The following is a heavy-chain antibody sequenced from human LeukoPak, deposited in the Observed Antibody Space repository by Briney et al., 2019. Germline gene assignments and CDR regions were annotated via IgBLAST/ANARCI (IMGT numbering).Heavy chain of an antibody. CDR1: GFTFSSYG. D-gene: IGHD2-2*01. J-gene: IGHJ4*02. CDR3: AKDLGAVVPAAMGLDY. V-gene: IGHV3-30*18. Sequence: GRSLRLSCAASGFTFSSYGVHWVRQAPGKGLGWVAVISYDGSNKYYADSVKGRFTISRDNSKNTLYLQMNSLRAEDTAVYYCAKDLGAVVPAAMGLDYWGQGTLVTVSS. CDR2: ISYDGSNK.